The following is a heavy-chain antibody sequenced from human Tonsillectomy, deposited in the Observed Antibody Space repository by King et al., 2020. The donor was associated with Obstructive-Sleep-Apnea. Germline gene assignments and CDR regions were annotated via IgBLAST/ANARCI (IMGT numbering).Heavy chain of an antibody. V-gene: IGHV4-39*07. CDR1: GGSISGSSYY. J-gene: IGHJ6*02. D-gene: IGHD3-22*01. CDR2: IYYNGNT. CDR3: LGYYDSSGYSYDEDYYYGMDV. Sequence: LQLQESGPGLVKPSETLSLTCTVSGGSISGSSYYWGWIRQPPGKGLEWIGSIYYNGNTYYNPSLKSRVTMSVDTSKNQFSLKLRSVTAADTAVYYCLGYYDSSGYSYDEDYYYGMDVWGQGTTATVSS.